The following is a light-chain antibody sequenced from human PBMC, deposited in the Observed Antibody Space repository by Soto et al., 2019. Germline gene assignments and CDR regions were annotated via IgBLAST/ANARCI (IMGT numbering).Light chain of an antibody. Sequence: EIVLTQSPGTLSLSPGEGGTLYCRASQHVTTNYLAWYQQKLGQAPRLLIYGASNRATGIPDRFSGSGSGRKFTLTISGLQFGDFATYFCQQLSHYPYTFGQGTKLEI. CDR3: QQLSHYPYT. J-gene: IGKJ2*01. V-gene: IGKV3-20*01. CDR1: QHVTTNY. CDR2: GAS.